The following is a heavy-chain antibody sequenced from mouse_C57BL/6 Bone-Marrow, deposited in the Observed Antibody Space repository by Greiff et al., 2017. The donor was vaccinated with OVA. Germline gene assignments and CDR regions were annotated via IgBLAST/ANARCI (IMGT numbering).Heavy chain of an antibody. CDR2: IYPGSGNT. CDR1: GYSFTSYY. J-gene: IGHJ4*01. V-gene: IGHV1-66*01. D-gene: IGHD4-1*01. Sequence: QVQLQQSGPELVKPGASVKISCKASGYSFTSYYIHWVKQRPGQGLEWIGWIYPGSGNTKYNEKFKGKATLTADTSSSTAYMQLSSLTSEDSAVYYWAREDWDGDYYAMDYWGQGTSVTVSS. CDR3: AREDWDGDYYAMDY.